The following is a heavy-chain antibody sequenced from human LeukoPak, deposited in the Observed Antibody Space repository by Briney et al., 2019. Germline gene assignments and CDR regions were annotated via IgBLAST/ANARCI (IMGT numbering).Heavy chain of an antibody. J-gene: IGHJ4*02. Sequence: GGSLRLSCAASGFTVSSYGMHWVRQAPGKGLEWVAVISYDGSNKYYADSVKGRFTISRDNSKNTLYLQMNSLRAEDTAVYYCAKDLMRGGVDYWGQGTLVTVSS. V-gene: IGHV3-30*18. D-gene: IGHD3-16*01. CDR3: AKDLMRGGVDY. CDR2: ISYDGSNK. CDR1: GFTVSSYG.